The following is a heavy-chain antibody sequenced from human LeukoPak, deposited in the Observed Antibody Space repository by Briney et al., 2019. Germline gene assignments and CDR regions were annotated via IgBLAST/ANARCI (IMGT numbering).Heavy chain of an antibody. CDR2: ISSSGGST. J-gene: IGHJ4*02. Sequence: GGSLRLSCAASGFTFSSYAMHWVRQAPGKGLEYVSAISSSGGSTYYANSVKGRFTISRDNSKNTLYLQMGSLRAEDMAVYYCARGSYYDFWSGYFYFDYWGQGTLVTVSS. CDR3: ARGSYYDFWSGYFYFDY. D-gene: IGHD3-3*01. V-gene: IGHV3-64*01. CDR1: GFTFSSYA.